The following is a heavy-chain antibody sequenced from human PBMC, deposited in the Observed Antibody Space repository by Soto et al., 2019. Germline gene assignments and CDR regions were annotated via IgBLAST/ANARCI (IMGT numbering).Heavy chain of an antibody. CDR3: ARVWTFHWYFDL. J-gene: IGHJ2*01. D-gene: IGHD1-1*01. CDR1: GGSISGYY. Sequence: SETLSLTCTVSGGSISGYYWSWIRQPPGKGLEWIGYIYYSGSTNYNPSLKSRVTISVDTSKNQSSLKLSSVTAADTAVYYCARVWTFHWYFDLWGRGTLVTVSS. V-gene: IGHV4-59*01. CDR2: IYYSGST.